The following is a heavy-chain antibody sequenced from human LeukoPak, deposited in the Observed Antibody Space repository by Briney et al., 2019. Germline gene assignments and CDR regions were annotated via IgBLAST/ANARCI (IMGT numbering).Heavy chain of an antibody. CDR1: GFTFSSYW. D-gene: IGHD5-24*01. CDR2: ISYDGSNK. J-gene: IGHJ4*02. Sequence: PGGSLRLSCTASGFTFSSYWMHWVRQAPGKGLEWVAVISYDGSNKYYADSVKGRFTISRDNSRNTLYLQMNSLRTEDTAVYYCAKPGRDGYNYYFDYWGQGTLVTVST. CDR3: AKPGRDGYNYYFDY. V-gene: IGHV3-30*18.